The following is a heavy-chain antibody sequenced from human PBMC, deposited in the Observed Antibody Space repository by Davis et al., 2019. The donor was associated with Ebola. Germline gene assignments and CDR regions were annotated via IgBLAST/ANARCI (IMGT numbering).Heavy chain of an antibody. D-gene: IGHD4-23*01. J-gene: IGHJ4*02. CDR3: AREGGTVEGFDY. CDR2: INAGNGNT. V-gene: IGHV1-3*01. CDR1: GYTFTSYA. Sequence: ASVKVSCKASGYTFTSYAMHWVRQAPGQRLEWMGWINAGNGNTKYSQKFQGRVTITRDTSASTAYMELSSLRSEDTAVYYCAREGGTVEGFDYWGQGTLVTVSS.